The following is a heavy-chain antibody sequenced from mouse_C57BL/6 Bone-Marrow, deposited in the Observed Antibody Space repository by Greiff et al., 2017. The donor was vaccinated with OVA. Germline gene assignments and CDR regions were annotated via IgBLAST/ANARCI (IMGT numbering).Heavy chain of an antibody. V-gene: IGHV1-69*01. CDR2: IDPSDSST. J-gene: IGHJ1*03. D-gene: IGHD1-1*01. CDR3: ENDKEGSSEWYVED. CDR1: GYTFTSYW. Sequence: QVQLQQPGAELVMPGASVKLSCKASGYTFTSYWMHWVKQRPGQGLEWIGEIDPSDSSTNYNQKFKGKATLTVDKSSSTAYMQIKSRTSEDSAVEYCENDKEGSSEWYVEDWGKGTTVTGSA.